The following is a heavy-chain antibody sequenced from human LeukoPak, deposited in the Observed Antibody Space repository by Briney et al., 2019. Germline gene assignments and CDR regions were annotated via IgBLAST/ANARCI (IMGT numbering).Heavy chain of an antibody. Sequence: ASVKVSCKASGYTFTSYDINWVRQATGQGLEWMGWMNPNSGNTGYAQKFQGRVTMTRNTSISTAYMELSSLRSEDTAVYYCARGGGSGGFYYYYGRTSGAKGPRSPSP. CDR2: MNPNSGNT. V-gene: IGHV1-8*01. CDR1: GYTFTSYD. CDR3: ARGGGSGGFYYYYGRTS. D-gene: IGHD6-19*01. J-gene: IGHJ6*02.